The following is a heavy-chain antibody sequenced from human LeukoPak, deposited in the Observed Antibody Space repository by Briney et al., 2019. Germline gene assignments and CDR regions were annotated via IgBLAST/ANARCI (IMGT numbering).Heavy chain of an antibody. D-gene: IGHD3-22*01. CDR2: ISVDGDTP. V-gene: IGHV3-23*01. Sequence: GGSLRLSCAVSGFSVSSFGISWVRQAPEKGLEWISAISVDGDTPYYADSVKGRFIISRDNSKNTLYLQLISLRADDTAVYECAQGNSSGWY. CDR3: AQGNSSGWY. J-gene: IGHJ2*01. CDR1: GFSVSSFG.